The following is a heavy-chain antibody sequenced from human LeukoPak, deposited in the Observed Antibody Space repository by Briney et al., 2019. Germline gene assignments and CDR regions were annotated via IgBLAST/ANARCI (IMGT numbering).Heavy chain of an antibody. V-gene: IGHV3-48*02. J-gene: IGHJ4*02. D-gene: IGHD3-10*01. CDR1: GFTFSSYS. CDR3: ARGLRVLLWFGEENFDY. Sequence: GGSLRLSCAASGFTFSSYSMNWVRQARGKGLEWVSYISSSSSTIYYADSVKGRFTISRDNAKNSLYLQMNSLRDEDTAVYYCARGLRVLLWFGEENFDYWGQGTLVTVSS. CDR2: ISSSSSTI.